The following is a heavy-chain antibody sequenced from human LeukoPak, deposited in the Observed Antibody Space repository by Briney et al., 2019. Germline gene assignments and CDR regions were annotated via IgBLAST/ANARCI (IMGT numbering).Heavy chain of an antibody. CDR2: SSGYNGYT. J-gene: IGHJ4*02. CDR1: GYTLASYG. Sequence: GASVKVSCRASGYTLASYGISWVRQAPGQGLEWMGWSSGYNGYTNYAQKFQDKVTMTTDTSTNTAYMELRSLRSDDTAVYYCARYDGSGSVDYWGQGTLVTVSS. D-gene: IGHD3-10*01. CDR3: ARYDGSGSVDY. V-gene: IGHV1-18*01.